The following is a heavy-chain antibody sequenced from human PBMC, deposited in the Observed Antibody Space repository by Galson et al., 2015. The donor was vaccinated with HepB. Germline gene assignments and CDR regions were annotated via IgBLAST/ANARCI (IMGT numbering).Heavy chain of an antibody. CDR2: ISYDGSSK. CDR1: GFTFSSFA. J-gene: IGHJ4*02. D-gene: IGHD6-13*01. Sequence: SLRLSCAASGFTFSSFAMHWVRQAPGKGPKWVAIISYDGSSKYYADSVKGRFTISRDNSENTLYLQMNGLRGEDTAVYYCAGSYSNSWHNFVYWGQGTLVSVSS. CDR3: AGSYSNSWHNFVY. V-gene: IGHV3-30-3*01.